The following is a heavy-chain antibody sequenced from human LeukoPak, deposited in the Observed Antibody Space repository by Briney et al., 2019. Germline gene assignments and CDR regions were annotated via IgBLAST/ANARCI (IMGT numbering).Heavy chain of an antibody. D-gene: IGHD6-19*01. CDR3: AKEIGSGKYFDY. CDR1: GFTFSSYG. CDR2: IRYDGSNK. Sequence: GGSLRLSCAASGFTFSSYGMHWVRQAPGKGLEWVAFIRYDGSNKYYADSVKGRFAISRDNSKNTLYLQMNSLRAEDTAVYYCAKEIGSGKYFDYWGQGTLVTVSS. V-gene: IGHV3-30*02. J-gene: IGHJ4*02.